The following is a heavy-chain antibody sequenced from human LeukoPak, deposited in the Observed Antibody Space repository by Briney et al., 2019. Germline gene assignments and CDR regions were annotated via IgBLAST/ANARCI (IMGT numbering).Heavy chain of an antibody. J-gene: IGHJ4*02. CDR3: ARNPSYCTSTSCYNDY. CDR1: GYTFTIYY. V-gene: IGHV1-2*02. CDR2: INPTSGGT. Sequence: ASVKVSCKASGYTFTIYYMQWVRQAPGQGLEWMGWINPTSGGTSYARRFQGRVTLTRDTSISTAYMELSRLTSDDTAVYYCARNPSYCTSTSCYNDYWGQGTLVTVSS. D-gene: IGHD2-2*02.